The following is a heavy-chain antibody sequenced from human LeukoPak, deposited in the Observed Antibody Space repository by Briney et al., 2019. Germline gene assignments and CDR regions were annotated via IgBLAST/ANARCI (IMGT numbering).Heavy chain of an antibody. CDR1: GGSISSYY. V-gene: IGHV4-59*08. CDR2: IYYSGST. Sequence: PSETLSHTCTVSGGSISSYYWSWIRQPPGKGLEWIGYIYYSGSTNYNPSLKSRVTISVDTSKNQFSLKLSSVTAADTAVYYCARLGTTVTDLDYWGQGTLVTVSS. J-gene: IGHJ4*02. CDR3: ARLGTTVTDLDY. D-gene: IGHD4-17*01.